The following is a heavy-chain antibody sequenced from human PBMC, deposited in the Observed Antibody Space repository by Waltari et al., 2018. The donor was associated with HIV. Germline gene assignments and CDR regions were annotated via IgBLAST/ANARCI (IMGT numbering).Heavy chain of an antibody. CDR2: IYYSGST. CDR3: ARHARAAPDWNDFVSGREVYGMDV. CDR1: GGSISSYY. V-gene: IGHV4-59*08. Sequence: QVQLQESGPGLVKPSETLSLTCTVSGGSISSYYWSWIRQPPGKGLEWIGYIYYSGSTNYNPSLKSRVTISVDTSKNQFSLKLSSVTAADTAVYYCARHARAAPDWNDFVSGREVYGMDVWGQGTTVTVSS. D-gene: IGHD1-1*01. J-gene: IGHJ6*02.